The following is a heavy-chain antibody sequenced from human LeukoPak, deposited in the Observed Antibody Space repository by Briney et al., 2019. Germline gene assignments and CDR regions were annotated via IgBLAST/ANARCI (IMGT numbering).Heavy chain of an antibody. J-gene: IGHJ6*04. V-gene: IGHV1-69*13. CDR3: ARSPRGNYYGSGSYSAIYYYYGMDV. CDR2: IIPIFGTA. D-gene: IGHD3-10*01. CDR1: GGTFSSYA. Sequence: PVKVSCKASGGTFSSYAISWVRQAPGQGLEWMGGIIPIFGTANYAQKFQGRVTITADESTSTAYVELSSLRSEDTAVYYCARSPRGNYYGSGSYSAIYYYYGMDVWGKGTTVTVSS.